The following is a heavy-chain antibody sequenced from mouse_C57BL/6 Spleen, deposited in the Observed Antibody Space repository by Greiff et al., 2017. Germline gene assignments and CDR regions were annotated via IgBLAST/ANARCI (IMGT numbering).Heavy chain of an antibody. D-gene: IGHD2-3*01. CDR2: IRNKANNHAT. J-gene: IGHJ2*01. CDR3: TRRWLLLLFDY. CDR1: GFTFSDDW. V-gene: IGHV6-6*01. Sequence: EVKLEESGGGLVQPGGSMKLSCAASGFTFSDDWMAWVRQSPEKGLEWVAEIRNKANNHATYYAVSVKGRFTISRDDSKSSVYLQMNSLRAEDTGIYYCTRRWLLLLFDYWGQGTTLTVSS.